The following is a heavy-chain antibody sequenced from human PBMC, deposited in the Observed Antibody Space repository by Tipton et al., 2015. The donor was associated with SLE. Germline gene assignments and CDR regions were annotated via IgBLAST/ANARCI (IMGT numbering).Heavy chain of an antibody. V-gene: IGHV4-34*01. CDR1: GGSFNYYY. Sequence: TLSLTCAVYGGSFNYYYWSWIRQPPGKGLEWIGEINHSGSTNYNPSLKSRITISVDTSKNQFSLKLTSVTAADTAVYYCARDKSSHSKYILDYWGQGTLVTVSS. CDR3: ARDKSSHSKYILDY. D-gene: IGHD3-3*02. CDR2: INHSGST. J-gene: IGHJ4*02.